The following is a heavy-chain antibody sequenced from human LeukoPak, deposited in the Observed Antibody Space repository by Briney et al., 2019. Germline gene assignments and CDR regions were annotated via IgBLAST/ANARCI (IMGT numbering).Heavy chain of an antibody. CDR3: AKAPRPYCSGGSCFDAFDI. Sequence: GRSLRLSCAASGLTFSSYAMHWVRQAPGKGLEGVAVISYDGSNKYYADSVKGRFTISRDNSKNTLYLQMNSLRADDTAVYQCAKAPRPYCSGGSCFDAFDIWGQGTMVTVSS. J-gene: IGHJ3*02. CDR1: GLTFSSYA. CDR2: ISYDGSNK. V-gene: IGHV3-30*04. D-gene: IGHD2-15*01.